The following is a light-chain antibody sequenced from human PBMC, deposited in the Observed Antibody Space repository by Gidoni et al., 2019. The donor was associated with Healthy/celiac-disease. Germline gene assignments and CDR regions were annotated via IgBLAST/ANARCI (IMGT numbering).Light chain of an antibody. Sequence: QMTHSPYSLSVYVGDRVTLTFQASHGISNYLNLYQQKPGKAPKLLIYDASNLETGVPSRFSGSGSGTDFTFTISSLQPEDIATYYCQQYDNLPLTFGEGTKLEIK. CDR2: DAS. V-gene: IGKV1-33*01. J-gene: IGKJ4*01. CDR3: QQYDNLPLT. CDR1: HGISNY.